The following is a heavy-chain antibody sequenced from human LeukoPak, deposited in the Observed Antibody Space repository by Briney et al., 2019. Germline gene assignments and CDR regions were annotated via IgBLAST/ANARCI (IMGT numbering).Heavy chain of an antibody. CDR2: IKGDESAK. CDR1: GFTFSTYW. V-gene: IGHV3-7*01. D-gene: IGHD1-26*01. CDR3: ARDVGGSLDY. J-gene: IGHJ4*02. Sequence: GGSLRLPCAASGFTFSTYWMAWVRQAPGKGLEWVANIKGDESAKHQADSVKGRFTISRDNAQNSVYLQMTSLRGEDTAVYYCARDVGGSLDYWGQGTLVTVSS.